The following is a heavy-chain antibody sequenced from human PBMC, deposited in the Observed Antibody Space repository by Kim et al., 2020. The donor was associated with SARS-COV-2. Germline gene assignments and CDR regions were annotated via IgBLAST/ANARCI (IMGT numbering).Heavy chain of an antibody. CDR1: GGSISSGGYY. D-gene: IGHD3-10*01. CDR3: ARDLVYGSGSYLAYYYGMDV. J-gene: IGHJ6*02. CDR2: IYYSGST. Sequence: SETLSLTCTVSGGSISSGGYYWSWIRQHPGKGLEWIGYIYYSGSTYYNPSLKSRVTISVDTSKNQFSLKLSSVTAADTAVYYCARDLVYGSGSYLAYYYGMDVWGQGTTVTVSS. V-gene: IGHV4-31*03.